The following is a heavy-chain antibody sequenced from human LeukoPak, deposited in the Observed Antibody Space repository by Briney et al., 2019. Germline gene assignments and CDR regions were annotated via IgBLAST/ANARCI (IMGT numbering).Heavy chain of an antibody. Sequence: SQTLSLTCTVSGGSISSGDYYWSWIRQPPGKGLEWIGYIYYSGSTYYNPSLKSRVTISVDTSKNQFSLKLGSVTAADTAVYYCARVGGDYGMDVWGKGTTVTVSS. CDR3: ARVGGDYGMDV. CDR1: GGSISSGDYY. CDR2: IYYSGST. D-gene: IGHD3-16*01. V-gene: IGHV4-30-4*01. J-gene: IGHJ6*04.